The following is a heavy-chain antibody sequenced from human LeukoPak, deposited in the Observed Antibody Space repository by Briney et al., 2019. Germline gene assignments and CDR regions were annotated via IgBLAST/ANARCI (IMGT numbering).Heavy chain of an antibody. V-gene: IGHV1-18*01. CDR1: GYTFTSYD. CDR2: ISAYNGNT. CDR3: ARDLPIPPYLGIPFDY. Sequence: ASVKVSCKASGYTFTSYDINWVRQATGQGLEWMGWISAYNGNTNYAQKLQGRVTMTTDTSTSTAYMELRSLRSDDTAVYYCARDLPIPPYLGIPFDYWGQGTLVTVSS. J-gene: IGHJ4*02. D-gene: IGHD7-27*01.